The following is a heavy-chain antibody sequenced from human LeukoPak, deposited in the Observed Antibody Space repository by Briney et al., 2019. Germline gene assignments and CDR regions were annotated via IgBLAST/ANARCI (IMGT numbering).Heavy chain of an antibody. J-gene: IGHJ4*02. CDR3: ARRGYSYGSVY. D-gene: IGHD5-18*01. CDR2: IYYSGST. CDR1: GGSISSSSYY. Sequence: PSETLSLTCTVSGGSISSSSYYWGWIRQPPGKGLEWIGSIYYSGSTYYNPSLKSRVTISVDTSKNQFSLKLSSVTAADTAVYYCARRGYSYGSVYWGQGTLVTVSS. V-gene: IGHV4-39*01.